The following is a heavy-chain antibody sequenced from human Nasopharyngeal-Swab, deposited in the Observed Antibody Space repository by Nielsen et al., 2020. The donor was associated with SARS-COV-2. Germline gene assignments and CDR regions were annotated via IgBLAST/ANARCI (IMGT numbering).Heavy chain of an antibody. CDR2: IYSGGST. CDR1: GFTVSSNY. Sequence: GESLKISCAASGFTVSSNYMSWVRQAPGKGLEWVSVIYSGGSTYYADSVKGRFTISRDNSKNTLYLQMNSLRAEDTAVYYCASNPPRGYSYGYPRVDYWGQGTLVTVSS. J-gene: IGHJ4*02. D-gene: IGHD5-18*01. CDR3: ASNPPRGYSYGYPRVDY. V-gene: IGHV3-53*01.